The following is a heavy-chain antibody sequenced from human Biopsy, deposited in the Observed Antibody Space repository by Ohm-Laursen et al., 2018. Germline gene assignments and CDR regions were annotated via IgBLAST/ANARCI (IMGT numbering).Heavy chain of an antibody. CDR3: AKAGDYGDYWDH. J-gene: IGHJ4*02. D-gene: IGHD4-17*01. CDR2: FYAGGST. V-gene: IGHV3-53*01. Sequence: CAASGFAVSTSYISWVRQAPGKGLEWVSLFYAGGSTAYGDSVRGRFTISRDTSKNTVDLQMNSLRAEDTAVYYCAKAGDYGDYWDHWGQGTPVTVSS. CDR1: GFAVSTSY.